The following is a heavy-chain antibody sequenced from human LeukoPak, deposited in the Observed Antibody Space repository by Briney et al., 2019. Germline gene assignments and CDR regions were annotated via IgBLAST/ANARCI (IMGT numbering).Heavy chain of an antibody. Sequence: GGSLRLSCAASGFTFSDYYMSWVRQAPGKGLEWVSAISGSGGSTYYADSVKGRFTISRDNSKNTLYLQMNSLRAEDTAVYYCATREQWLVYYFDYWGQGTLVTVSS. CDR1: GFTFSDYY. CDR3: ATREQWLVYYFDY. D-gene: IGHD6-19*01. CDR2: ISGSGGST. V-gene: IGHV3-23*01. J-gene: IGHJ4*02.